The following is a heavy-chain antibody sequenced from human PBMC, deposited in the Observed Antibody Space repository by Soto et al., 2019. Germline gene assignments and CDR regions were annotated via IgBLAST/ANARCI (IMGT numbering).Heavy chain of an antibody. D-gene: IGHD3-16*01. CDR3: ASCPDTYGGFCAHLGY. Sequence: PSQTLSLTCAISGDSVSSNSAAWNWIRQSPSRGLEWLGRTYYRSKWYNDYAVSVKSRITINPDTSKNQISLQLNSVTPEDTAVYYCASCPDTYGGFCAHLGYWGLGILVTVSS. CDR1: GDSVSSNSAA. V-gene: IGHV6-1*01. J-gene: IGHJ4*02. CDR2: TYYRSKWYN.